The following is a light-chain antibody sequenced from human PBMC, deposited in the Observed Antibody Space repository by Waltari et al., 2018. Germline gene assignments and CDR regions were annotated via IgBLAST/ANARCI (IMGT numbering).Light chain of an antibody. Sequence: QSALTQPASVSGSPGQSITISCSGTDSDVGAYDFVSWYQQHPGTAPHLIIYEVSTRPSGISNRFSASKAGNTASLTISGLQAEDEADYYCSSYTTSSAPGVFGTGTRVTVL. CDR2: EVS. J-gene: IGLJ1*01. CDR3: SSYTTSSAPGV. CDR1: DSDVGAYDF. V-gene: IGLV2-14*01.